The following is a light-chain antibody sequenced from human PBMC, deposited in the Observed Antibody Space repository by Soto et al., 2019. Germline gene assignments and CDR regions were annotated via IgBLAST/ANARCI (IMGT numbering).Light chain of an antibody. CDR2: GAS. Sequence: DIVLTQSPGTLSLSPGERATLSCRASQTVSSNNLAWYQQKRGQAPRLLIYGASSRAAAIPDRFRGSGSGTDFTLIISSLSPEDFAVYYCHQYGSSPFTFGPGTAVDIK. CDR3: HQYGSSPFT. CDR1: QTVSSNN. J-gene: IGKJ3*01. V-gene: IGKV3-20*01.